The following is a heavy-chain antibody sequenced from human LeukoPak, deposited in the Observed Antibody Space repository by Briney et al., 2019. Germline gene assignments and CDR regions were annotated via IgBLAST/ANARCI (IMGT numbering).Heavy chain of an antibody. J-gene: IGHJ4*02. CDR1: GGSISSGSYS. CDR3: ARSSPRAMGNYLDF. Sequence: SQTLSLTCAVSGGSISSGSYSWSWIRQPPGKGLEWIGYIYPRGSTYYNPSLKSRVILSLDKSANQFSLNLSSVTAADTAVYYCARSSPRAMGNYLDFWGQGTLVTVSS. CDR2: IYPRGST. V-gene: IGHV4-30-2*01. D-gene: IGHD7-27*01.